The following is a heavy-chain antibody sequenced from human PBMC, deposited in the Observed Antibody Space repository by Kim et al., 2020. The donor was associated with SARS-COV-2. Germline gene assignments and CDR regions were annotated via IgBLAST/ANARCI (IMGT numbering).Heavy chain of an antibody. V-gene: IGHV4-31*03. CDR3: ARDGGGGSGSYYRYSDF. CDR1: GGSMTSGTYY. D-gene: IGHD3-10*01. Sequence: SETLSLTCTVSGGSMTSGTYYWTWFRQHPGKGLVWIGYIYNSGSADYNPSLKSRVAMSVDTSKKQFSLKLNSVTAADTAVYYCARDGGGGSGSYYRYSDFWGQGILVTVSP. CDR2: IYNSGSA. J-gene: IGHJ4*02.